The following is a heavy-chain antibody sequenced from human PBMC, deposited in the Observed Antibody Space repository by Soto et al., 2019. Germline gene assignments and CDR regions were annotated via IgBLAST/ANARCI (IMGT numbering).Heavy chain of an antibody. D-gene: IGHD6-6*01. CDR2: INHSGST. V-gene: IGHV4-34*01. CDR3: ARGRPRLAARGFDY. J-gene: IGHJ4*02. CDR1: GGSFSGYY. Sequence: PSETLSLTCAVYGGSFSGYYWSWIRQPPGKGLEWIGEINHSGSTNYNPSLKSRVTISVDTSKNQFSLKLSSVTAADTAVYYCARGRPRLAARGFDYWGQGTLVTLSS.